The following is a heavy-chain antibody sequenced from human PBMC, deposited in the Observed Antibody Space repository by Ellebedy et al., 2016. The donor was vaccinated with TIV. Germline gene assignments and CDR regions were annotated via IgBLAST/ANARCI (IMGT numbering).Heavy chain of an antibody. Sequence: GESLKISCAASGFTFSNYAMSWVRQAPGKGLEWVSAISSGGGSTYYADSVKGRFTISRDNAKNTLYLQMNSLRAEDTAVYYCARDVLFGEIWPWGQGTLVTVSS. CDR3: ARDVLFGEIWP. CDR2: ISSGGGST. CDR1: GFTFSNYA. V-gene: IGHV3-23*01. D-gene: IGHD3-10*01. J-gene: IGHJ5*02.